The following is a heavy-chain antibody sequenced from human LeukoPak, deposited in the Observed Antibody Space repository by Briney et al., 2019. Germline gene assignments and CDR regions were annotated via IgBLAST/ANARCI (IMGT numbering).Heavy chain of an antibody. D-gene: IGHD3-22*01. Sequence: GGSLRLSCAASGFRFDEYWMSWVRQAPGKGLECVANINKEGSDKHYVDSVKGGLTISRDNARNSLYVQMNSLRAEDTAVYYCARVSRVGDSSAYRHFDYWGQGILVTVSS. V-gene: IGHV3-7*05. J-gene: IGHJ4*02. CDR2: INKEGSDK. CDR1: GFRFDEYW. CDR3: ARVSRVGDSSAYRHFDY.